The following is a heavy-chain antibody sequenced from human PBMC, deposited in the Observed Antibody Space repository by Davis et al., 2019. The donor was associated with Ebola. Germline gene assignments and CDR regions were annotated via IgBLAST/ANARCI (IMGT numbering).Heavy chain of an antibody. J-gene: IGHJ2*01. V-gene: IGHV4-30-4*01. CDR3: ARAREYQLLYFPAEDRNWYFDP. CDR2: IYYSGST. D-gene: IGHD2-2*01. Sequence: MPSETLSLTCTVSGGSISSGDYYWSWIRQPPGKGLEWIGYIYYSGSTYYNPSLKSRVTISVDTSKNQFSLKLSSVTAADTAVYYCARAREYQLLYFPAEDRNWYFDPWGRGTLVTVSS. CDR1: GGSISSGDYY.